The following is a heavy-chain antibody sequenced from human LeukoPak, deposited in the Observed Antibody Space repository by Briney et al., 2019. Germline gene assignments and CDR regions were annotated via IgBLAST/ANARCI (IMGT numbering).Heavy chain of an antibody. D-gene: IGHD4-11*01. CDR2: ISRSGSTI. CDR1: GFTFSSYE. J-gene: IGHJ4*02. V-gene: IGHV3-48*03. CDR3: ARDRRSTVSGPDRFDY. Sequence: GGSLRLSCAASGFTFSSYEMNWVRQAPGKGLEWVSYISRSGSTIYYADSVKGRFTISRDNAKNSLYLQMNSLRAEDTAVYYCARDRRSTVSGPDRFDYWGQGTLVTVSS.